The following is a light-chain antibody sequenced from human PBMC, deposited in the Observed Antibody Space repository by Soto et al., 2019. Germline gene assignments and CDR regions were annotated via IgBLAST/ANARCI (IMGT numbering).Light chain of an antibody. CDR1: QDISNY. J-gene: IGKJ3*01. CDR2: DAS. V-gene: IGKV1-33*01. CDR3: QLYITLPLLT. Sequence: DIQMTQSPSSLSASVGDRVTITCQASQDISNYLNWSQQKPGKAPKLLIYDASNLETGVPSKFSGSRSQSEFTFTISSLQPEDIGTYYCQLYITLPLLTFGP.